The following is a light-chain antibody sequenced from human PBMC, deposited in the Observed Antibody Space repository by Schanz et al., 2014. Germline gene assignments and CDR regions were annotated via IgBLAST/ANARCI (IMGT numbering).Light chain of an antibody. CDR3: QQYNSYPPWT. V-gene: IGKV3-20*01. Sequence: EIVLTQSPGTLSLSPGERATLSCRASQSVSSNYLAWYQQKPGQAPRLLIYGASSRATGIPDTFRGSGSGTEFTLTISSLQSEDFATYYCQQYNSYPPWTFGQGTKVEIK. CDR2: GAS. J-gene: IGKJ1*01. CDR1: QSVSSNY.